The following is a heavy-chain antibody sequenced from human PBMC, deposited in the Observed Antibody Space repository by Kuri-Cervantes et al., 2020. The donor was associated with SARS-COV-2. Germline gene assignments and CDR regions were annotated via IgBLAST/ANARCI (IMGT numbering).Heavy chain of an antibody. CDR3: ARRNSPYSSSSYYFDY. D-gene: IGHD6-13*01. J-gene: IGHJ4*02. CDR1: GGSISSSSYY. V-gene: IGHV4-39*01. Sequence: SETLSLTCTVSGGSISSSSYYWGWIRQPPGKGLEWIGSIYYSGSTYYNPSLKSRVTISVDTYKNQFSLKLSPVTAADTAVYYCARRNSPYSSSSYYFDYWGQGTLVTVSS. CDR2: IYYSGST.